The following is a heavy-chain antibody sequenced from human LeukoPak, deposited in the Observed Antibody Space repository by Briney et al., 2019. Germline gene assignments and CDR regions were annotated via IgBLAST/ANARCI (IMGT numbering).Heavy chain of an antibody. CDR2: FDPGDDET. CDR3: ARARRTASGNRVGSSYYFDY. V-gene: IGHV1-24*01. J-gene: IGHJ4*02. Sequence: ASVKVSCKVSGYSLSELSTHWVRQAPGQGLEWMGGFDPGDDETIYAQKFQGRVTMTRNTSISTAYMELSSLRSEDTAVYYCARARRTASGNRVGSSYYFDYWGQGTLVTVSS. CDR1: GYSLSELS. D-gene: IGHD6-6*01.